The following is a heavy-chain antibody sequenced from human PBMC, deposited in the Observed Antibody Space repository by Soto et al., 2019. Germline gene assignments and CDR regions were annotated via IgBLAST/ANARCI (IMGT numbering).Heavy chain of an antibody. CDR3: AKGGDVSGHRPLDC. Sequence: QTGGSLRLSCATSGFTFSDYWMSWVRQAPGKGLEWVANIKHDGSEKDYAGSVKGRFTISRDSAKNSLFLQMNSLRADDTAVYYCAKGGDVSGHRPLDCWGQGALVTVSS. CDR2: IKHDGSEK. D-gene: IGHD2-15*01. V-gene: IGHV3-7*01. J-gene: IGHJ4*02. CDR1: GFTFSDYW.